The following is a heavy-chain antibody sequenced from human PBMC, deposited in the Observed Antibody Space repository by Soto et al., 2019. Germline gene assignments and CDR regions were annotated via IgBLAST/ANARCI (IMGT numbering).Heavy chain of an antibody. CDR1: GYTFTSYA. CDR3: ARGRSGAYYFDY. V-gene: IGHV1-3*01. Sequence: ASVKVSCKASGYTFTSYAMHWVRQAPGQRLEWMGWINAGNGNTKYSQKFQGRVTITRDTSASTAYMELSSLRSEDAAVYYCARGRSGAYYFDYWGQGTLVTFSS. CDR2: INAGNGNT. D-gene: IGHD3-10*01. J-gene: IGHJ4*02.